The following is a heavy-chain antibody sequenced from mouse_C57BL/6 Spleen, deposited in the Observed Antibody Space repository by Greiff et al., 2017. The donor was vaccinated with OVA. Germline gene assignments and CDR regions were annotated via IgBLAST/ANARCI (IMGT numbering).Heavy chain of an antibody. D-gene: IGHD1-1*01. J-gene: IGHJ4*01. Sequence: VQLKQSGGGLVKPGGSLKLSCAASGFTFSSYAMSWVRQTPEKRLEWVATISDGGSYTYYPDNVKGRFTISRDNAKNNLYLQMSHLKSEDTAMYYCARAYGSRYYAMDYWGQGTSVTVSS. V-gene: IGHV5-4*01. CDR3: ARAYGSRYYAMDY. CDR2: ISDGGSYT. CDR1: GFTFSSYA.